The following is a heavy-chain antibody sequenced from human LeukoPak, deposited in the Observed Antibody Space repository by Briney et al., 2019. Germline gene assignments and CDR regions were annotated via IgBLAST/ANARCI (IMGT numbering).Heavy chain of an antibody. CDR3: ARGSYLTFDY. CDR2: IGSSGSTI. V-gene: IGHV3-48*03. Sequence: PGGSLRLSCAASGFTFSSYEMNWVRQAPGKGLEWVSYIGSSGSTIYYADSVKGRFTISRDNAKNSLYLQMNSLRAEDTAVYYCARGSYLTFDYWGQGTLVTVSS. J-gene: IGHJ4*02. CDR1: GFTFSSYE. D-gene: IGHD3-16*02.